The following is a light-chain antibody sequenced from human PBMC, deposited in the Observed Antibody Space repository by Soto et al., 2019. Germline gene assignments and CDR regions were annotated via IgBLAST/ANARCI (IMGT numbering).Light chain of an antibody. CDR1: SNDVGAYNF. Sequence: QSVLTQPASVSGSPGQSITISCSGTSNDVGAYNFVSWYQVHPGRAPKLIISEVTVRPSGISHRFSGSKSGNSASLTISGLQAEDEAESYCTSYTTSNTPYVFGSGTKVTVL. CDR2: EVT. V-gene: IGLV2-14*01. CDR3: TSYTTSNTPYV. J-gene: IGLJ1*01.